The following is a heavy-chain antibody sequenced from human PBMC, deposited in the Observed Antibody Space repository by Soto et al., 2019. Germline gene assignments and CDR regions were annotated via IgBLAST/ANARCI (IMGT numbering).Heavy chain of an antibody. D-gene: IGHD3-10*01. J-gene: IGHJ4*02. CDR1: GFTFDDYA. V-gene: IGHV3-9*01. CDR2: ISWNSGSI. CDR3: AKGGSGSYNNLFDS. Sequence: GGSLRLSCAASGFTFDDYALHWVRQAPGKGLEWVSGISWNSGSIGYADSVKGRFTISRDNAKNSLYLQMNSLRAEDTALYYCAKGGSGSYNNLFDSWGQGTLVTVSS.